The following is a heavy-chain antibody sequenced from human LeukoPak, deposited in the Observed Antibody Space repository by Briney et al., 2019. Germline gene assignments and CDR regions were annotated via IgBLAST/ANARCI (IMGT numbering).Heavy chain of an antibody. CDR1: GYSFTSYW. Sequence: GESLKISCKGSGYSFTSYWIGWVRQVPGKGLEWMGIIYPGDSDTTYSPSFQGQVTMSADKSISTAFLQWSSLKASDTAMYYCARRGRDGYNDDAFDIWGQGTMVTVSS. V-gene: IGHV5-51*01. J-gene: IGHJ3*02. CDR3: ARRGRDGYNDDAFDI. CDR2: IYPGDSDT. D-gene: IGHD5-24*01.